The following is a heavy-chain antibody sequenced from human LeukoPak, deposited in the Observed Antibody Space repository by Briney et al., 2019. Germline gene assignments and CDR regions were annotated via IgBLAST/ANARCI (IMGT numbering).Heavy chain of an antibody. V-gene: IGHV3-30*18. CDR2: ISYDGSNK. CDR3: AKDRGGTYFWDY. CDR1: GFTFSSYG. Sequence: GRSLRLSCAASGFTFSSYGMHWVRQAPGKGLEWVAVISYDGSNKYYADSVKGRFTISRDNSKNTLHLGMNSLRAEDTAVYYCAKDRGGTYFWDYWGQGTLVTVSS. J-gene: IGHJ4*02. D-gene: IGHD2/OR15-2a*01.